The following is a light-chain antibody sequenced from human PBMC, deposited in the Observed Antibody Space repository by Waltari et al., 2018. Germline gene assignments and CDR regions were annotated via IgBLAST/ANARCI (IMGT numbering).Light chain of an antibody. CDR2: GAS. CDR3: QQYGSSPET. Sequence: IALPQSPGTLSLSPGERDTLSCRASQSVSRSYLAWYQQKPGQAPRLLIYGASSRATGIPDRFSGSGSGTDFTLTISRLEPEDFAVYYCQQYGSSPETFGQGTKVEIK. J-gene: IGKJ1*01. V-gene: IGKV3-20*01. CDR1: QSVSRSY.